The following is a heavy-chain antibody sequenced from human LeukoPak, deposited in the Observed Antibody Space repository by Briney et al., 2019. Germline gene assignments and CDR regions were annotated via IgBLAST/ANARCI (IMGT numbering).Heavy chain of an antibody. CDR2: INHSGST. D-gene: IGHD5-24*01. Sequence: SETLSLTCAVYGGSFSGYYWSWIRQPPGKGLEWIGEINHSGSTNYNPSLKSRVTISVDTSKNQFSLKLSSVTAADTAVYYCARRDYRGGYYPYWGQGTLVTVSS. CDR1: GGSFSGYY. J-gene: IGHJ4*02. CDR3: ARRDYRGGYYPY. V-gene: IGHV4-34*01.